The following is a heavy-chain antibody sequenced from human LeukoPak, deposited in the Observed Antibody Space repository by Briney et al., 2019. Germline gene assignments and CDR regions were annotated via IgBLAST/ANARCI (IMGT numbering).Heavy chain of an antibody. J-gene: IGHJ5*02. Sequence: GGSLRPSCAASGFTVSNKYMSWVRQTPGKGLEWVSIIYTDDSTYYADSVKGRFTISRDISRNALFLEMNNLRADDTAVYYCARGGAPNLADHWGQGTLVTVSS. CDR2: IYTDDST. CDR3: ARGGAPNLADH. CDR1: GFTVSNKY. V-gene: IGHV3-53*01. D-gene: IGHD2-8*01.